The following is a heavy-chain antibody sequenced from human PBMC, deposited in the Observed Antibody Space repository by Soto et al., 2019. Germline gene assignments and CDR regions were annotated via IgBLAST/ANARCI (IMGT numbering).Heavy chain of an antibody. V-gene: IGHV4-31*03. D-gene: IGHD3-22*01. CDR1: GGSMSSGGYY. J-gene: IGHJ4*02. Sequence: SETLSLPGPVSGGSMSSGGYYWSWIRQHPGKGQEWIGYIYYSGSTYYNPSLKSRVTISVDTSKNQFSLKLSSVTAAATAVYYSAREGGYDSSGSRGGYWGQGTLVTVSS. CDR2: IYYSGST. CDR3: AREGGYDSSGSRGGY.